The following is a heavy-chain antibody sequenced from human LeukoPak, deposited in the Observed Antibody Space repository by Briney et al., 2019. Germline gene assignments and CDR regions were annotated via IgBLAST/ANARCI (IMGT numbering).Heavy chain of an antibody. V-gene: IGHV4-34*01. J-gene: IGHJ6*02. CDR3: ATNIATAGYYYGMDL. Sequence: SETLSLTCAVYGGSFSGYYWSWIRQPPGKGLEWIGSIYYSGGTYYNPSLKSRVTISVDTSKNQFPLKVSSVTAADTAVYYCATNIATAGYYYGMDLWGQGTTVTVSS. D-gene: IGHD6-13*01. CDR1: GGSFSGYY. CDR2: IYYSGGT.